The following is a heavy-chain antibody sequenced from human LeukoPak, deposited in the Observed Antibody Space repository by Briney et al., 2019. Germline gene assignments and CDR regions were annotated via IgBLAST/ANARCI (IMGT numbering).Heavy chain of an antibody. Sequence: GGSLRLSCTVSGFTFGTYWMSWLRQAPGKGLEWVANIKEDSRKTNSIDSVKGRFTVSRDNAKNSLYLQMNSLRGEGTAVYYCARDHEGMTVSGVDEYNYGMDVWGQGTTVTVSS. D-gene: IGHD3-3*01. J-gene: IGHJ6*02. CDR1: GFTFGTYW. CDR2: IKEDSRKT. V-gene: IGHV3-7*01. CDR3: ARDHEGMTVSGVDEYNYGMDV.